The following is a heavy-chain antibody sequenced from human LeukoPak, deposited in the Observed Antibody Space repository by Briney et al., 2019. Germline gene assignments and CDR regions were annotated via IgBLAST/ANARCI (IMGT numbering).Heavy chain of an antibody. V-gene: IGHV4-39*01. CDR2: IYYSGST. CDR3: ARSSEYGDPFNY. D-gene: IGHD4-17*01. J-gene: IGHJ4*02. Sequence: PSETLSLTCTVSGASISRSDYFWVWIRQPPGKGLEWIGSIYYSGSTYYSPSLKGRVTISVDTSRNQFSLKLNSVTAADTAVYYCARSSEYGDPFNYWGQGTLVTVSS. CDR1: GASISRSDYF.